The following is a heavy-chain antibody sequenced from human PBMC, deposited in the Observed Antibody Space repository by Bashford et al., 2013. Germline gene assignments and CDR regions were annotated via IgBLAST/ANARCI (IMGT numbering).Heavy chain of an antibody. J-gene: IGHJ4*02. D-gene: IGHD2-15*01. CDR1: GYTFSDYY. Sequence: ASVKVSCKASGYTFSDYYIHWVRQAPGQGLEWMGWINPYSGSSNYAQKFQGRVTMTRDTSINTAYMQLSSLTSDDTAVYYCARGQGCRSGNCFWVPTNNWGQGTLVTVSS. CDR3: ARGQGCRSGNCFWVPTNN. V-gene: IGHV1-2*02. CDR2: INPYSGSS.